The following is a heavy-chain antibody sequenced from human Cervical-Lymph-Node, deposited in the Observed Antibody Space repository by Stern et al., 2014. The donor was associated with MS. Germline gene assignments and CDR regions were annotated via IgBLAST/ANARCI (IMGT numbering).Heavy chain of an antibody. J-gene: IGHJ6*02. CDR2: VSYDGNNN. CDR1: GFTFRDYG. Sequence: VHLVESGGGVVQPGRSLRLSCAGSGFTFRDYGIHWVRQAPGQGLEWLAVVSYDGNNNHYADSVRGRFTVSRDNSRNTLYLHMSSLRPEDTAIYYCAKSARNYYYYGVDVWGQGTTVTVSS. CDR3: AKSARNYYYYGVDV. V-gene: IGHV3-30*18.